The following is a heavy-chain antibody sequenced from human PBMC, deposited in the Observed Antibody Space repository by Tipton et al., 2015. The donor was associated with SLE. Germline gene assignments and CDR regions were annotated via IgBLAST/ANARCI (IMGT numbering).Heavy chain of an antibody. CDR2: IHTSGST. J-gene: IGHJ6*02. Sequence: TLSLTCTVSGDSISSGGFYWSWIRQPAGRGLEWIGRIHTSGSTNYNPSIKSRLTISVDTSKNQFSLKLSSVTAADTAVYFCARDRVIYSPFYYYGMDVWGQGTTVTVSS. D-gene: IGHD4-11*01. V-gene: IGHV4-61*02. CDR3: ARDRVIYSPFYYYGMDV. CDR1: GDSISSGGFY.